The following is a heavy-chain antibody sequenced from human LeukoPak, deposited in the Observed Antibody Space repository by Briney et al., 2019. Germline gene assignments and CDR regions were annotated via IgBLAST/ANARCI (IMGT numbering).Heavy chain of an antibody. CDR1: GFTFSNFW. V-gene: IGHV3-7*03. CDR2: IKQDGSEK. CDR3: ASQPAAADVDY. J-gene: IGHJ4*02. D-gene: IGHD2-2*01. Sequence: PGGSLRLSCATSGFTFSNFWMTWARQAPGKGLEWVANIKQDGSEKNYVESVKGRLTISRDNAKNSLYLQMNGLRAEDTAVYYCASQPAAADVDYWGQGTLVTVSS.